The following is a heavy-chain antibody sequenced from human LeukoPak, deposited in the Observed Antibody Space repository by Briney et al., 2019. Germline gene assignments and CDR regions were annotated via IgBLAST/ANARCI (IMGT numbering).Heavy chain of an antibody. D-gene: IGHD3-22*01. CDR3: ARSLYDSSGYYPRDYYYGMDV. CDR2: IIPIFGTA. V-gene: IGHV1-69*13. J-gene: IGHJ6*02. Sequence: GASVKVSCKASGGTFISYAISWVRQAPGQGLEWMGGIIPIFGTANYAQKFQGRVTITADESTSTAYMELSSLRSEDTAVYYCARSLYDSSGYYPRDYYYGMDVWGQGTTVTVSS. CDR1: GGTFISYA.